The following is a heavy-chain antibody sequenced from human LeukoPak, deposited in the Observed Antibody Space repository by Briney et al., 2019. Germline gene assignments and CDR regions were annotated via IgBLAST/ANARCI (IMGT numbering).Heavy chain of an antibody. CDR2: INTNTGNP. V-gene: IGHV7-4-1*02. D-gene: IGHD4-11*01. CDR1: GYTFTSYY. J-gene: IGHJ4*02. Sequence: ASVKVSCKASGYTFTSYYMHWVRQAPGQGLEWMGWINTNTGNPTYAQGFTGRFVFSLDTSVSTAYLQISSLKAEDTAVYYCARESDYSNYGGGDYWGQGTLVTVSS. CDR3: ARESDYSNYGGGDY.